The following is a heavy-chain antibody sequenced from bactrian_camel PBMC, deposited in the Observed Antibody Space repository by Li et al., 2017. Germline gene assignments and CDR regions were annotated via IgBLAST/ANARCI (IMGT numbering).Heavy chain of an antibody. CDR1: GFTFSSYT. J-gene: IGHJ6*01. V-gene: IGHV3S35*01. CDR2: LISGGGST. CDR3: VRDLGTTGWYFDN. Sequence: DVQLVESGGGSVQAGGSLRLSCAASGFTFSSYTMSWVRQAPGKALEWVSLISGGGSTNYAESVKGRFTISRDNAKNTVYLQMNSVKPEDTAVYYCVRDLGTTGWYFDNWGQGTQVTVS. D-gene: IGHD5*01.